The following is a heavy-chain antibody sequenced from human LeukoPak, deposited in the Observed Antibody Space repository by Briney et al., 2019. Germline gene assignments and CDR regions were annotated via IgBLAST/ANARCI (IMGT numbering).Heavy chain of an antibody. V-gene: IGHV1-69*04. CDR3: ARELTVRDNWFDP. Sequence: ASVKVSCKASGGTFSSYAISWVRQAPGQGLEWMGRIIPILGIANYARKFQGRVTITADKSTSTAYMELSSLRSEDTAVYYCARELTVRDNWFDPWGQGTLVTVSS. CDR2: IIPILGIA. J-gene: IGHJ5*02. D-gene: IGHD4-17*01. CDR1: GGTFSSYA.